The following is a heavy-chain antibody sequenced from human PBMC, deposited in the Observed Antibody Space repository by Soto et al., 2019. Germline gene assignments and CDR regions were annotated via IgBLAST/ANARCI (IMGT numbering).Heavy chain of an antibody. D-gene: IGHD5-18*01. V-gene: IGHV1-2*02. CDR2: INPNSGGT. CDR3: ARVRPDTAMVTAWHH. J-gene: IGHJ5*02. CDR1: GYTFTGYY. Sequence: GASVKVSCKASGYTFTGYYMHWVRQAPGQGLEWMGWINPNSGGTNYAQKFQGRVTMTRDTSISTAYMELSRLRSDDTAVYYCARVRPDTAMVTAWHHWGQGTLVTVSS.